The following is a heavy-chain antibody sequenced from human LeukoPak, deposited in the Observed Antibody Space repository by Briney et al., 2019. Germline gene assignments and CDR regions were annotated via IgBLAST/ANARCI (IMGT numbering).Heavy chain of an antibody. J-gene: IGHJ4*02. Sequence: SVKVSCKASGGTFSSYAISWVRQAPGQGLEWMGGIIPIFGTANYAQKFQGRATIAADKSTSTAYMELSSLRSEDTAVYYCASGMTTVTTRQFDYWGQGTLVTVSS. V-gene: IGHV1-69*06. CDR2: IIPIFGTA. CDR1: GGTFSSYA. D-gene: IGHD4-17*01. CDR3: ASGMTTVTTRQFDY.